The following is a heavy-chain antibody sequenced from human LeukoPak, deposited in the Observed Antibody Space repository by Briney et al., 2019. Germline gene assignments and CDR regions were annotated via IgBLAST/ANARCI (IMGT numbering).Heavy chain of an antibody. Sequence: PGGSLRLSCAASGFTFSHYWMHWVRQAPGKGLVWVSRINSDATNTGYADSVKGRFTISRDNAENTLYLQMNSLRPEDTAVYYCARTSSGSNPFDYWGQGTLVTVSP. J-gene: IGHJ4*02. D-gene: IGHD1-26*01. CDR2: INSDATNT. CDR1: GFTFSHYW. CDR3: ARTSSGSNPFDY. V-gene: IGHV3-74*01.